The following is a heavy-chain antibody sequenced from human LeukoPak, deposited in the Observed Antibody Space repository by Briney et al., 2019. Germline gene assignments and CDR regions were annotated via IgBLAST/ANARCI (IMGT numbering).Heavy chain of an antibody. CDR3: AKAVWGSYLFDY. CDR2: ISGSCGST. D-gene: IGHD3-16*02. J-gene: IGHJ4*02. CDR1: GFTFSSYA. V-gene: IGHV3-23*01. Sequence: VGSLRLSCAASGFTFSSYAMSWVRQAPGKGLEWVSAISGSCGSTYYADSVKGRFTISRDNSKNTLYLEMNSLRAEDTAVYYCAKAVWGSYLFDYWGQGTLVTVSS.